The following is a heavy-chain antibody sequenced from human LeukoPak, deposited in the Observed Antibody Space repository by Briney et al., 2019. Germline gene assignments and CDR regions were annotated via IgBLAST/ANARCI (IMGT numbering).Heavy chain of an antibody. Sequence: GGSLRLSCAASGFTFSSYWMSWVRQAPGKGLEWVANIKQDGSEKYYVDSVKGRFTISRDNAKNSLYLQMNSLRAEDTAVYYCARVEGIAAAGIFYYYYYGMDVWGQGTTVTVSS. V-gene: IGHV3-7*01. D-gene: IGHD6-13*01. CDR2: IKQDGSEK. J-gene: IGHJ6*02. CDR3: ARVEGIAAAGIFYYYYYGMDV. CDR1: GFTFSSYW.